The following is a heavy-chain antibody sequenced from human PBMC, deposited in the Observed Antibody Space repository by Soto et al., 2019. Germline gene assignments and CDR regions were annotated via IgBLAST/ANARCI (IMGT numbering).Heavy chain of an antibody. J-gene: IGHJ6*02. CDR3: AKDRGSYRDYYYYGMDV. D-gene: IGHD1-26*01. Sequence: GGSLRLSCAASGFTFSSYAMSWVSQAPGKGLEWVSAISGSGGSTYYADSVKGRFTISRDNSKNTLYLQMNSLRAEDTAVYYCAKDRGSYRDYYYYGMDVWGQGTTVTVSS. V-gene: IGHV3-23*01. CDR2: ISGSGGST. CDR1: GFTFSSYA.